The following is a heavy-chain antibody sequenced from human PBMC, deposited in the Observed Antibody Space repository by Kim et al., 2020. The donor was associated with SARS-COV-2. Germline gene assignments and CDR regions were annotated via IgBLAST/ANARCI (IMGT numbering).Heavy chain of an antibody. D-gene: IGHD3-10*01. CDR2: INAGNGDT. CDR3: ARDGAIGGSGSYCHDY. V-gene: IGHV1-3*01. CDR1: GYTFTGNP. J-gene: IGHJ4*02. Sequence: ASVKVSCKASGYTFTGNPLHWVRQAPGQRLEWMGWINAGNGDTKYSQNFQGRVTMTRDTSASTAYMELSSLRSEDTAVYYCARDGAIGGSGSYCHDYWGQGTLVTVFS.